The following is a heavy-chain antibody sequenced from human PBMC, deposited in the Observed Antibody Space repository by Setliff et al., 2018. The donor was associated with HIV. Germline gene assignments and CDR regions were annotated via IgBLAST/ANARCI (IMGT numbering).Heavy chain of an antibody. V-gene: IGHV4-39*07. CDR2: IYYSGST. D-gene: IGHD3-16*01. Sequence: PSETLSLTCAVSGGSISSSNHYWGWIRQPPGKGLEWIGSIYYSGSTYYNPSLKSRVTISVDTSKNQFSLKLSSVTAADTAVYYCARAGGGGRWLHLSYWYFDLWGRGTLVTVSS. J-gene: IGHJ2*01. CDR1: GGSISSSNHY. CDR3: ARAGGGGRWLHLSYWYFDL.